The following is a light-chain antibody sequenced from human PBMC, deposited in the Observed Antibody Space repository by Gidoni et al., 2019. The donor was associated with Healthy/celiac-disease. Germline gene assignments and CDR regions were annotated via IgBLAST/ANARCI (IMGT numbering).Light chain of an antibody. CDR2: EVS. V-gene: IGLV2-8*01. CDR3: SSYAGSNNFVV. J-gene: IGLJ2*01. CDR1: SSDVGGYNY. Sequence: QSALTQPPSASWSPGQSVTISCTGTSSDVGGYNYVSWYQQHPGKAPKLMIYEVSKRPSGVPDRFSGSKSGNTASLTVSGLQAEDEADYYCSSYAGSNNFVVFGGGTKLTGL.